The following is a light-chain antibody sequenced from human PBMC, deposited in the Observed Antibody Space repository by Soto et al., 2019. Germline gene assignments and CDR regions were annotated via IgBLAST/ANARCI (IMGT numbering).Light chain of an antibody. CDR3: SSSTSTSTLMI. J-gene: IGLJ2*01. V-gene: IGLV2-14*01. CDR1: SSDIGGYNY. Sequence: QSALTQPASVSGSPGQSITISCTGTSSDIGGYNYVSWYQQQPGKAPKLIIYEVSNRPSWISNRFSGSKSGNTASLTISGLQAEDEAIYYCSSSTSTSTLMIFGGGTKVTVL. CDR2: EVS.